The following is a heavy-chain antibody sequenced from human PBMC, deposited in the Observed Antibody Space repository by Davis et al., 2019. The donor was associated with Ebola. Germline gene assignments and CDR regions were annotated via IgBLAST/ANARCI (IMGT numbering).Heavy chain of an antibody. CDR2: ISYDGNNK. CDR1: GFTFSSHG. V-gene: IGHV3-30*18. Sequence: GGSLRLSCAASGFTFSSHGMHWVRQAPGKGLEWVAIISYDGNNKYYTDSVKGRFTISRDNSKNTLYLQMSSLRAEDTAVYYCAKTPYRSSYYGDYFDYWGQGTLVTVSS. D-gene: IGHD6-13*01. CDR3: AKTPYRSSYYGDYFDY. J-gene: IGHJ4*02.